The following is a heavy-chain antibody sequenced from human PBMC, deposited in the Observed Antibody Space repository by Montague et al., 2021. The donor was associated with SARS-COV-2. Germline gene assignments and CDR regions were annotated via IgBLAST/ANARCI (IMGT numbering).Heavy chain of an antibody. CDR1: GVSVTDYY. D-gene: IGHD3-9*01. CDR3: VRHPHYDGLNGPPDF. CDR2: ALYNKGT. J-gene: IGHJ4*02. Sequence: SETLSLTCTVSGVSVTDYYWSWIRQPPGEGLEWVGDALYNKGTNFNPSLKSRVTISVDTSKNQFSLRLTSVTAADTAFYHCVRHPHYDGLNGPPDFWDQGALVTVSS. V-gene: IGHV4-59*08.